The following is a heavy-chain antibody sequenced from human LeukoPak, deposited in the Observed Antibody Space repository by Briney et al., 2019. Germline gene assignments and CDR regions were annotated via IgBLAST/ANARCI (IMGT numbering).Heavy chain of an antibody. J-gene: IGHJ4*02. CDR1: GFTFSSYW. Sequence: RGSLRLSCGASGFTFSSYWMHWVRQAPGKGLVWVSRINSDGSSTSYADSVKGRFTISRDNAKNTLYLQMNSLRAEDTAVYYCAREGRCSSTSCHSFDYWGQGTLVTVSS. D-gene: IGHD2-2*02. CDR3: AREGRCSSTSCHSFDY. CDR2: INSDGSST. V-gene: IGHV3-74*01.